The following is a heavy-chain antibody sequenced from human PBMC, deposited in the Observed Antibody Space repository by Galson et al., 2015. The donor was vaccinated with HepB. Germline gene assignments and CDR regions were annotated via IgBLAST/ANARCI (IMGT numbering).Heavy chain of an antibody. D-gene: IGHD3-22*01. CDR2: IYWDDDT. Sequence: PALVKPTQTLTLTCTFSGFSLSTSGVGVGWIRQPPVKALEWLALIYWDDDTRYSPSLRSRLTITKDTANNQVVLEMTNMDAVDTATYYCANSGDSSSVRFDHWGQGTLVTASS. CDR3: ANSGDSSSVRFDH. J-gene: IGHJ4*02. CDR1: GFSLSTSGVG. V-gene: IGHV2-5*02.